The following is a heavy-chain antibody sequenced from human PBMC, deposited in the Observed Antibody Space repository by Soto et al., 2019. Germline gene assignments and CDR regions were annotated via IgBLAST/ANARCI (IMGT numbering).Heavy chain of an antibody. Sequence: SETLSLTCAVYGGSFSGYYWSWIRQPPGKGLEWIGEINHSGSTNYNPSLKSRVTISVDTSKNQFSLKLSSVTAADTAVYYCARGSGLERRFDYWGQGTLVTV. J-gene: IGHJ4*02. CDR2: INHSGST. CDR1: GGSFSGYY. D-gene: IGHD1-1*01. V-gene: IGHV4-34*01. CDR3: ARGSGLERRFDY.